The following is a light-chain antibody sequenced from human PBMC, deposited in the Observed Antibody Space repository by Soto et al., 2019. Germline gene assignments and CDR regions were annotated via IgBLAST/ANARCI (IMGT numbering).Light chain of an antibody. J-gene: IGKJ1*01. CDR1: QSIDQW. CDR3: QQYAANSPWT. V-gene: IGKV1-5*03. CDR2: KAS. Sequence: DVQMTQSPSTLSASIGDRVTITCRASQSIDQWLAWFQQKPGKAPKVLIYKASTLQSGVPSRFSASGSGADFTLTISSLQPDDVATYYCQQYAANSPWTFGQGTKMEI.